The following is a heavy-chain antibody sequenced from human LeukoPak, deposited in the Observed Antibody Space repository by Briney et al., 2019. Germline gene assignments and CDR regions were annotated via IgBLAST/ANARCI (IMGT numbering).Heavy chain of an antibody. Sequence: GGSLRLSCAASGFTFSNYWTSWVRQAPGKGLEWVANIKQDGSEEYYVDSVKGRFTISRDNSKNTLYLQMNSLRVEDTALYYCAKDYGGSAYDPIDIWGQGTMVTVSS. CDR1: GFTFSNYW. V-gene: IGHV3-7*05. CDR3: AKDYGGSAYDPIDI. J-gene: IGHJ3*02. D-gene: IGHD3-10*01. CDR2: IKQDGSEE.